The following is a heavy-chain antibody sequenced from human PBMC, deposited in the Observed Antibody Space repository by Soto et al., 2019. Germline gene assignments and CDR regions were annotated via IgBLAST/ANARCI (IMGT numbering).Heavy chain of an antibody. CDR1: GGTFSSYA. CDR3: ARADYYGSSGFYYDC. V-gene: IGHV1-69*13. Sequence: SVKVSCKASGGTFSSYAISWVRQAPGQGLEWMGGIIPSCGTANYAQKFQGRVTMTADASTSTAYMELSSLRSEDTAVYFCARADYYGSSGFYYDCWGQGSLVTVSS. J-gene: IGHJ4*02. CDR2: IIPSCGTA. D-gene: IGHD3-22*01.